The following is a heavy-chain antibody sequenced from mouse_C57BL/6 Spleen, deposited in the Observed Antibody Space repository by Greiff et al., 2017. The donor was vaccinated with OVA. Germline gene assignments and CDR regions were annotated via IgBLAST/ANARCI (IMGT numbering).Heavy chain of an antibody. CDR2: INPSYGGT. D-gene: IGHD1-1*01. J-gene: IGHJ2*01. Sequence: QVQLQQPGTELVQPGASVKLSCKASGYTFTSYWMHWVKQRPGQGLEWIGNINPSYGGTKYNEKFKSKATLTVDKSSSTAYMQLSSLTAEDSAVYYCARSTTVVAAHFDYWGQGTTLTVSS. V-gene: IGHV1-53*01. CDR1: GYTFTSYW. CDR3: ARSTTVVAAHFDY.